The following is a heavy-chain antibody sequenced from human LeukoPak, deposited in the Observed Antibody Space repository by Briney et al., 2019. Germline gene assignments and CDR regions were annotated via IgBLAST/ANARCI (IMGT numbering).Heavy chain of an antibody. Sequence: GGSLRLSCAASGFTFSSSAMSWVRPAPGKGLEWVSAVSGSGGSTYYADSVKGRFTISRDNSKNTLHLQMNSLRAEDTAVYYCAKAYYDILTGYYTYFGYWGQGALVTVSS. V-gene: IGHV3-23*01. D-gene: IGHD3-9*01. CDR1: GFTFSSSA. J-gene: IGHJ4*02. CDR3: AKAYYDILTGYYTYFGY. CDR2: VSGSGGST.